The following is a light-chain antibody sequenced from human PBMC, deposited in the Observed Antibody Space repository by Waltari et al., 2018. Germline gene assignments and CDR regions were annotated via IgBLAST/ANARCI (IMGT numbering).Light chain of an antibody. CDR3: LQSLQFLT. J-gene: IGKJ4*01. CDR2: EAS. V-gene: IGKV2D-29*01. Sequence: DIVMTQTPLSLSVTPGQPVSISCKSSQSLVHNNGRTYLNWYLQRPGQPPQLLSYEASNRFSGVPDRFSGSGSGTDFTLRISRVEAEDVGVYYCLQSLQFLTFGGGTKVETK. CDR1: QSLVHNNGRTY.